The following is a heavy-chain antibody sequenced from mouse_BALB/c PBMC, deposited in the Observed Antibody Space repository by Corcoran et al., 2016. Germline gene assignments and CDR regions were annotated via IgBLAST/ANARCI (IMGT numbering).Heavy chain of an antibody. V-gene: IGHV9-3-1*01. CDR3: ASYYGSSFAY. CDR1: GYTFTNYG. Sequence: QIQMVQSGTELKKPGETVRISCKASGYTFTNYGMNWVKQAPGKGLKWMGWINTYTGEPTYADDFKGRFAFSLETSASTAYLQINNLKNEDTATYFCASYYGSSFAYWGQGTLVTVSA. D-gene: IGHD1-1*01. J-gene: IGHJ3*01. CDR2: INTYTGEP.